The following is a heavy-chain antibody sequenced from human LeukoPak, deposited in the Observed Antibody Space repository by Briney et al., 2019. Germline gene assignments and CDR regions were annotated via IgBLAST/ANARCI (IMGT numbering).Heavy chain of an antibody. Sequence: ASVKVSCKASGYTFSSYGITWVRQAPGQGLEWMGWINPNSGGTNYAQKFQGRVTMTRDTSISTAYMELSRLRSDDTAVYYCARGGITMIVVVITDFDYWGQGTLVTVSS. D-gene: IGHD3-22*01. CDR3: ARGGITMIVVVITDFDY. CDR2: INPNSGGT. J-gene: IGHJ4*02. CDR1: GYTFSSYG. V-gene: IGHV1-2*02.